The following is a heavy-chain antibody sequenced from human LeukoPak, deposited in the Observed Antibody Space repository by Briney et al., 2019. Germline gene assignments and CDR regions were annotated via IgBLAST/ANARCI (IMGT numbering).Heavy chain of an antibody. CDR2: IKQDGIEK. CDR3: VRLFYSTGYYPGS. D-gene: IGHD3-9*01. Sequence: GGSLRLSCAVYGFTLSKYYMSWVRQAPGKRLEWAANIKQDGIEKYYADSVKGRFTISRDNANNSLYLQMNGLRAEDTAVYYCVRLFYSTGYYPGSWGQGTLVTISS. CDR1: GFTLSKYY. J-gene: IGHJ5*02. V-gene: IGHV3-7*01.